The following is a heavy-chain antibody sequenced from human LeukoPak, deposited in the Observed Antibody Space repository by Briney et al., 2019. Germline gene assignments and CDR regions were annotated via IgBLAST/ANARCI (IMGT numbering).Heavy chain of an antibody. CDR2: ILYSGCT. CDR3: TRLDLQYTWFDP. V-gene: IGHV4-59*08. Sequence: SHTLSLTCTVSGRPISSYFWSWVRQPPGKGLEGIGYILYSGCTNDHPSHGSRVTISVDSSKNQFSLKLRSVTAADTAVYCSTRLDLQYTWFDPWGQGTLVTVSS. CDR1: GRPISSYF. J-gene: IGHJ5*02.